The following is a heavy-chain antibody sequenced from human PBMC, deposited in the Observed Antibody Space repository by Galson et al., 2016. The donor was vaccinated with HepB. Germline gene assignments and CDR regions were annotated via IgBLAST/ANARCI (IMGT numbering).Heavy chain of an antibody. CDR3: ARDRSSTTSSYAY. J-gene: IGHJ4*02. V-gene: IGHV3-21*01. CDR1: GFTFSSYT. CDR2: ISSSSSYI. D-gene: IGHD2-2*01. Sequence: SLRLSCAASGFTFSSYTMNWVRQAPGKGLEWVSSISSSSSYIYYADSLKGRFTISRDNAKNSLYLQMNSLRAEDTAVYFCARDRSSTTSSYAYWGQGTLVTVSS.